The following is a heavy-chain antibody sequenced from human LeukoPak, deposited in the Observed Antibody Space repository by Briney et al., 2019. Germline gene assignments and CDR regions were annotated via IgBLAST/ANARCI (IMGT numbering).Heavy chain of an antibody. CDR3: ARTGYSRGWYGGFDI. Sequence: GESLKISCKGSGYSFTNYWIGWVRQMPGKGLEWMGIIYPGDSDTRYSPSFQGQVTISADKSISTAYLQWSTLKASDTAMYYCARTGYSRGWYGGFDIWGQGTLVTVSS. V-gene: IGHV5-51*01. D-gene: IGHD6-19*01. CDR1: GYSFTNYW. J-gene: IGHJ3*02. CDR2: IYPGDSDT.